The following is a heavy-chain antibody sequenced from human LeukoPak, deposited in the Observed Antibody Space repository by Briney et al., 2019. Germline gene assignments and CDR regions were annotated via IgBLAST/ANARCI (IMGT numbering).Heavy chain of an antibody. CDR1: GFTFSRNS. Sequence: GGSLRLFCAASGFTFSRNSMNWVRQAPGRGLEWVSYISSSSSYIYYADSVKGRFTISRDNAKNSLYLQMNSLRAEDTGVYYCARAGCGGDCYSESLYYDYVMGVWGQETTVTVSS. CDR3: ARAGCGGDCYSESLYYDYVMGV. J-gene: IGHJ6*02. V-gene: IGHV3-21*01. D-gene: IGHD2-21*02. CDR2: ISSSSSYI.